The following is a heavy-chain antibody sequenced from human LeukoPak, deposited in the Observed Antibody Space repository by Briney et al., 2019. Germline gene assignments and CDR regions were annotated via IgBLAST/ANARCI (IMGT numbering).Heavy chain of an antibody. Sequence: GTSVKVSCKASGFTFTTFAVQWVRQARGQRLEWIGWIVVDGGNTHYAQKFQGRVDIITDRSTNTVFMELRSLRSDDTAVYYCSAGATTYCGEDCYPSFFFYHGIDVWGQGTTVTVSS. D-gene: IGHD2-21*02. V-gene: IGHV1-58*01. CDR2: IVVDGGNT. J-gene: IGHJ6*02. CDR3: SAGATTYCGEDCYPSFFFYHGIDV. CDR1: GFTFTTFA.